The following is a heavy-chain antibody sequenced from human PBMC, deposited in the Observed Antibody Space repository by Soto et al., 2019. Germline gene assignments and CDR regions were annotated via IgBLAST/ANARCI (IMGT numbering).Heavy chain of an antibody. CDR3: ARRKNPDYGDYVFDY. CDR2: IYPGDSDT. V-gene: IGHV5-51*01. Sequence: PGESLKISCKGSGYSFTSYWIGWVRQMPGKGLEWMGIIYPGDSDTRYSPSFQGQVTISADKSISTAYLQWSSLKASDTAMYYCARRKNPDYGDYVFDYWGQGTQVTVSS. J-gene: IGHJ4*02. D-gene: IGHD4-17*01. CDR1: GYSFTSYW.